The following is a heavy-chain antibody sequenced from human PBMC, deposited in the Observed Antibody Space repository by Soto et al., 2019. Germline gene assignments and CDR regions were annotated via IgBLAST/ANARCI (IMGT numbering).Heavy chain of an antibody. CDR2: ISYEGSNR. CDR1: GFTFSRYA. D-gene: IGHD5-18*01. CDR3: ARDYRLRYDFGYVAY. J-gene: IGHJ4*02. V-gene: IGHV3-30-3*01. Sequence: QVQLVESGGGVVRPGRSLRLSCSASGFTFSRYAMHWVRQAPGKGLEWLAVISYEGSNRYSADSVKGRFTVSRDNSKKTLYLQLDSLRPEDTAVYYCARDYRLRYDFGYVAYWGQGTLVTVSS.